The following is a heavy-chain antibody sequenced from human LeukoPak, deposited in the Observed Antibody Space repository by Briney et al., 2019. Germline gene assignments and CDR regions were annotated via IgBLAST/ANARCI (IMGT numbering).Heavy chain of an antibody. D-gene: IGHD3-10*01. CDR2: IHYSGST. Sequence: SETLSLTCTVSGGSISSYYWNWIRQAPGKGLEWIGYIHYSGSTNYNPSLKSRVTMSVDTSKNQFALKLTSVTAADTAVYYCARDQGSQTAYYYMDVWGKGTTVTVSS. CDR3: ARDQGSQTAYYYMDV. V-gene: IGHV4-59*01. CDR1: GGSISSYY. J-gene: IGHJ6*03.